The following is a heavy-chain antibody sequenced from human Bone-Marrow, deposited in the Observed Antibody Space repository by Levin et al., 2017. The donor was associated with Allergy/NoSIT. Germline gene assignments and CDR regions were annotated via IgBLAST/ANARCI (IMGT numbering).Heavy chain of an antibody. Sequence: LSLTCAASGFPFSSSGMHWVRPAPGKGLEWVAVIWYDGSNKYYADSVKGRFTISRDNSKNTLYLQMNSLRAEDTAVYYCARDSCSSTSCYKYYYGMDVWGQGTTVTVSS. CDR2: IWYDGSNK. D-gene: IGHD2-2*02. CDR1: GFPFSSSG. V-gene: IGHV3-33*01. CDR3: ARDSCSSTSCYKYYYGMDV. J-gene: IGHJ6*02.